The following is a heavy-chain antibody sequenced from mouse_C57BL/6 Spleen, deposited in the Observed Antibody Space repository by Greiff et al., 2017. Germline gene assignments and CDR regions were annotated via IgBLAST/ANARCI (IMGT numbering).Heavy chain of an antibody. D-gene: IGHD1-1*01. CDR2: ISSGSSTI. J-gene: IGHJ2*01. Sequence: EVPVVVSGGGLVKPGGSLKLSCAASGFTFSDYGMHWVRQAPEKGLEWVAYISSGSSTIYYADTVKGRFTISRDNAKNNVFLHMTSLRLEDTVMYYCARHDYGSSSYYFDYWGQGTTLTVSS. CDR1: GFTFSDYG. V-gene: IGHV5-17*01. CDR3: ARHDYGSSSYYFDY.